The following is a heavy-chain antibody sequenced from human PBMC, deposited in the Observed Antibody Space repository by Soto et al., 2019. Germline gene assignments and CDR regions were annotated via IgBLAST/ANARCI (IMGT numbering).Heavy chain of an antibody. D-gene: IGHD2-2*01. CDR3: ARDRGVVTSGSAYYFDY. V-gene: IGHV1-18*01. Sequence: QVQLVQSGPEVKKPGASVKVSCKATGYTFRSYGVTWVRQAPGQGLEWMGWISGYNGNTEYAQKLQGRVTMTTDTSTSTVYVELRGVGSADTAVYYCARDRGVVTSGSAYYFDYWGQGTLVTVSS. CDR2: ISGYNGNT. J-gene: IGHJ4*02. CDR1: GYTFRSYG.